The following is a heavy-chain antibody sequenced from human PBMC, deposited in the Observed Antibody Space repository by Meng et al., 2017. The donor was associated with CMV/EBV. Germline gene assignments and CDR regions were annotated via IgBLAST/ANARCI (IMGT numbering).Heavy chain of an antibody. CDR2: IKQDGSEK. J-gene: IGHJ4*02. CDR3: ARDVDYSSGWYGTYFDY. Sequence: GESLKISCAASGFTFSSYWMSWVRQAPGKGLEWVANIKQDGSEKYYVDSVKGRFTISRDNAKNSLYLQMNSLRAEDTAVYYCARDVDYSSGWYGTYFDYWGQGTLVTSPQ. D-gene: IGHD6-19*01. V-gene: IGHV3-7*01. CDR1: GFTFSSYW.